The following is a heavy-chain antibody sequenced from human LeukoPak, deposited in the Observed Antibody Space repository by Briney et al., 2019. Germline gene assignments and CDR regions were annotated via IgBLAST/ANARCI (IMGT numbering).Heavy chain of an antibody. V-gene: IGHV4-31*03. D-gene: IGHD3-10*01. CDR2: IYYSGST. CDR3: ARDRAFIGMDV. J-gene: IGHJ6*02. Sequence: PSETLSLTCTVSGGSISSGGYYWSWIRQHPGKGLEWIGYIYYSGSTYYNPSLKSRVTISVDTSKNQFSLKLSSVTAADTAVYYCARDRAFIGMDVWGQGTTVTVSS. CDR1: GGSISSGGYY.